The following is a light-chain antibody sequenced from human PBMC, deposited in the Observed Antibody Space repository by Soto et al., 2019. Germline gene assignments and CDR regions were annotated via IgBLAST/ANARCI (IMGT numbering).Light chain of an antibody. J-gene: IGKJ1*01. CDR3: QQYGNSPWT. CDR2: GAS. Sequence: EIVLTQSPGTLSLSPGERATLSCRASQSVGGSYLAWYQQKPGQAPRLLIYGASTRATGIPERFSGSGSGSDVTLTISRLEPEDFAVYYCQQYGNSPWTFGQGTKVEI. CDR1: QSVGGSY. V-gene: IGKV3-20*01.